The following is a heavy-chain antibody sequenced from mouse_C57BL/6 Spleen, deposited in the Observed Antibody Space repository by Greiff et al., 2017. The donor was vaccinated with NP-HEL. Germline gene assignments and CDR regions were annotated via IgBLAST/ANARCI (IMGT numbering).Heavy chain of an antibody. V-gene: IGHV1-78*01. J-gene: IGHJ1*03. CDR2: IYPRDGST. CDR3: ARALIYYNYEEPWYFDV. D-gene: IGHD2-4*01. CDR1: GYTFTDHT. Sequence: QVQLQQSDAELVKPGASVKISCKASGYTFTDHTIHWMKQRPEQGLEWIGYIYPRDGSTKYNEKFKGKATLTADKSSSTAYMQLNSLTSEDSAVYFVARALIYYNYEEPWYFDVWGTGTTVTVSS.